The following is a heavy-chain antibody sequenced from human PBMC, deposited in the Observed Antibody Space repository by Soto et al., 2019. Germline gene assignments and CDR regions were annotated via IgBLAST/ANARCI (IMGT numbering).Heavy chain of an antibody. CDR2: INRDSTVI. CDR1: GFSFSTHY. J-gene: IGHJ4*02. Sequence: EEQLVESGGGWVHPGGSLRLSGAASGFSFSTHYMNWVRQTPGTGLEWVSSINRDSTVIKYADSVKGRFTISRDNARNSLSLQMNSLRAEDTAVYYCLNGDYYVGPGTLVTVSS. D-gene: IGHD1-1*01. CDR3: LNGDYY. V-gene: IGHV3-48*01.